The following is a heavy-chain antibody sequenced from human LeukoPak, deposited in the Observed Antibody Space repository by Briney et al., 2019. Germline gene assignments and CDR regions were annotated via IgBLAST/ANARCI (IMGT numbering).Heavy chain of an antibody. CDR2: TYYSGST. V-gene: IGHV4-31*03. Sequence: PSETLSLTCTVSGGSISSGGYYWSWIRQHPGEGLEWIGYTYYSGSTYYNPSLKSRVTISVDTSKNQFSLKLSSVTAADTAVYYCARGRGYCSGGSCYGNWFDPWGQGTLVTVSS. CDR1: GGSISSGGYY. CDR3: ARGRGYCSGGSCYGNWFDP. D-gene: IGHD2-15*01. J-gene: IGHJ5*02.